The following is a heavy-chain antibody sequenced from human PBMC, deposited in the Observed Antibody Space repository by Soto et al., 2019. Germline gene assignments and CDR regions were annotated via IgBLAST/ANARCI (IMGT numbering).Heavy chain of an antibody. CDR3: ARHGDFWSDGYFDY. Sequence: SETLSLTCTVSGGSISSSSYYCGWIRQPPGKGLEWIGSIYYSVSTYYNPSLKSRVTISVDTSKNQFSLKLSSVTAADTAVYYCARHGDFWSDGYFDYWGQGTLVTVSS. D-gene: IGHD3-3*01. CDR1: GGSISSSSYY. J-gene: IGHJ4*02. V-gene: IGHV4-39*01. CDR2: IYYSVST.